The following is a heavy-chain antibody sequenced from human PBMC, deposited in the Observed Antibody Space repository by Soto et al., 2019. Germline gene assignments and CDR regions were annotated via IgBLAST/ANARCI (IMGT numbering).Heavy chain of an antibody. CDR2: IIPIFGTA. J-gene: IGHJ6*02. CDR3: ARDNVLWFGELLPHGMDG. Sequence: GASVKVSCKASGGTFSSYAISWVRQAPGQGLEWMGGIIPIFGTANYAQKFQGRVTITADESTSTAYMELSSLRSEDTAVYYCARDNVLWFGELLPHGMDGWGQGTTVTVSS. D-gene: IGHD3-10*01. V-gene: IGHV1-69*13. CDR1: GGTFSSYA.